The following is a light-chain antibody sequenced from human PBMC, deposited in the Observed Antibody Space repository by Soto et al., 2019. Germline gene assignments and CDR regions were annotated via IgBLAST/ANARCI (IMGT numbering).Light chain of an antibody. J-gene: IGKJ4*01. CDR1: QSVSSSY. CDR3: QQYGSSLLP. V-gene: IGKV3-20*01. Sequence: EVVLTQSPGTLSLSPGERATLSCRASQSVSSSYLAWYQQKPGQAPRLLIYGASSRATGIPDRFSGSGSGTDFTLTISRLEPEDFAVYYCQQYGSSLLPFGGGTQVEIK. CDR2: GAS.